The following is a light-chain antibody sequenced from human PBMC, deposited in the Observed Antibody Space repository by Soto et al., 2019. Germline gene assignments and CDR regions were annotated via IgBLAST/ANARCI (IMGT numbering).Light chain of an antibody. CDR3: QQRSNWIT. Sequence: EIVLTQSPATLSLSPGERATLSCRASRSVSRYLAWYQQKPGQAPRLLIYDTSYGAAGIPDRFSGSGSATDFTLTISSLEPEDFAVYYCQQRSNWITFGQGTRLEIK. J-gene: IGKJ5*01. CDR1: RSVSRY. V-gene: IGKV3-11*01. CDR2: DTS.